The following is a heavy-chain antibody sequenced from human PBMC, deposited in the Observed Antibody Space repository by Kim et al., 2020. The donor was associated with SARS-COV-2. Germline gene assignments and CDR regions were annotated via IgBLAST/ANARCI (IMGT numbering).Heavy chain of an antibody. V-gene: IGHV4-59*01. D-gene: IGHD2-15*01. CDR3: ATFPLFATFDY. CDR2: IYNRGSR. J-gene: IGHJ4*02. Sequence: SETLSLTCTVSGGSISSYYWSWIRQPPGKGLEWVGHIYNRGSRNYNSSLKSLVTILVDTSKNSFSMKLTPVTAAYTAVSYCATFPLFATFDYWVQGTLVT. CDR1: GGSISSYY.